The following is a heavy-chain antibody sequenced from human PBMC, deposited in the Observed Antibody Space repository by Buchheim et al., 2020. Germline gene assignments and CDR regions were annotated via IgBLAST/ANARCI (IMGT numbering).Heavy chain of an antibody. Sequence: QVQLQQWGAGLLKPSETLSLTCAVYGGSFSGYYWSWIRQPPGKGLEWIGEINHSGSTNYNPSLKSRVTISVDTSKTPFSLQLGSVTAADTAVYYCARVASTDYYDSSGYYYSFDYWGQGTL. D-gene: IGHD3-22*01. J-gene: IGHJ4*02. CDR3: ARVASTDYYDSSGYYYSFDY. V-gene: IGHV4-34*01. CDR2: INHSGST. CDR1: GGSFSGYY.